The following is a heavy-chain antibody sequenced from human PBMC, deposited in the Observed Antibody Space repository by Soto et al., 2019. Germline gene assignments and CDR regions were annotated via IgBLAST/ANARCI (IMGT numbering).Heavy chain of an antibody. Sequence: QVQLVQSGAEVKKPGASVKVSCKASGYTFTSYDINWVRQATGQGPEWMGWMNPNSGNTGYAQKFQGRVTMTRNTSISTAYMELSSLRSEDTAVYYCASDARIAAAGTSYNWFDPWGQGTLVTVSS. D-gene: IGHD6-13*01. CDR3: ASDARIAAAGTSYNWFDP. CDR1: GYTFTSYD. CDR2: MNPNSGNT. J-gene: IGHJ5*02. V-gene: IGHV1-8*01.